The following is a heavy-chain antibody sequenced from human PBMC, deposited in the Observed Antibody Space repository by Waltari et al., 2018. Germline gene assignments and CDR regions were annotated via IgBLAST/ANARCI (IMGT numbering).Heavy chain of an antibody. CDR3: ARDNRGSIDY. V-gene: IGHV3-74*01. CDR1: GFGFRHYW. D-gene: IGHD3-10*01. Sequence: EVQLVESGGGLVEPGGSLRLSCTAFGFGFRHYWMHWVRQAPGRGLESVSLIDMDGTPKFYADSVKGRFTISRDNPRDTLYLQMNSLRPEDTAVYYCARDNRGSIDYWGQGALVTVSS. CDR2: IDMDGTPK. J-gene: IGHJ4*02.